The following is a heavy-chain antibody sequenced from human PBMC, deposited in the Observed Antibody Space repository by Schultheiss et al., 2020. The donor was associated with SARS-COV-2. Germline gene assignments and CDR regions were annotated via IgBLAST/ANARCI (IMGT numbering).Heavy chain of an antibody. CDR2: ISGSSSYI. CDR1: GFTFSSYA. J-gene: IGHJ4*02. CDR3: ARDETLDY. Sequence: GGSLRLSCAASGFTFSSYAMHWVRQAPGKGLEWVSSISGSSSYIYYADSVKGRFTISRDNAKNSLYLQMNSLRAEDTAVYSCARDETLDYWGQGTLVTVSS. V-gene: IGHV3-21*01.